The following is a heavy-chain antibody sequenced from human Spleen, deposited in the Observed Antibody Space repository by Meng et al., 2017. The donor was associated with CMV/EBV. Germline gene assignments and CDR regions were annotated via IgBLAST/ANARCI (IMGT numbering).Heavy chain of an antibody. CDR2: ISSSGSTI. D-gene: IGHD3-10*01. Sequence: GESLKISCAASGFTFSSYEMNWVRQAPGKGLEWVSYISSSGSTIYYADSVKGRFTISRDNAKNSLYLQMNSLRAEDTALYYCAKDTDYYGSGSYPYDYWGQGTLVTVSS. J-gene: IGHJ4*02. CDR1: GFTFSSYE. V-gene: IGHV3-48*03. CDR3: AKDTDYYGSGSYPYDY.